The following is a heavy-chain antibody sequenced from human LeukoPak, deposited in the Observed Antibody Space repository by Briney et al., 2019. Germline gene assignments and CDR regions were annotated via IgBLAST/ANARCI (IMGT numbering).Heavy chain of an antibody. V-gene: IGHV3-23*01. D-gene: IGHD7-27*01. CDR3: AKYVLGNYFDC. CDR1: GFTFSSYS. J-gene: IGHJ4*02. CDR2: IIGSGRST. Sequence: PGGSLRLSCAASGFTFSSYSMNWVRQAPGKGLEWVSGIIGSGRSTYYADSVKGRFTISRDNSKNTLYLQMNSLRAEDTAVYYCAKYVLGNYFDCWGQGTLVTVSS.